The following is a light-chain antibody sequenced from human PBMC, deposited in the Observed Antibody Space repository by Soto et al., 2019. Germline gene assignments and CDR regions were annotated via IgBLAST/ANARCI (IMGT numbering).Light chain of an antibody. Sequence: QSVLTQPASVSGSPGQSITISCTGTSSDVGGYNYVSWYQQHPGKAPKLMIYDVSNRPSGVSNRFSGSKSGNTASLTFSGLQAEDEADYYCSSYTGSSTPLVFGGGTQLTVL. V-gene: IGLV2-14*01. CDR1: SSDVGGYNY. CDR2: DVS. CDR3: SSYTGSSTPLV. J-gene: IGLJ2*01.